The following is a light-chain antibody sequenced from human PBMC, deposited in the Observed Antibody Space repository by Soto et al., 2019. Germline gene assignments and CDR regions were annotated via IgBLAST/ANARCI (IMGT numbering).Light chain of an antibody. V-gene: IGKV3-11*01. CDR1: QSVTTN. CDR2: GAS. CDR3: QQRSNWV. J-gene: IGKJ3*01. Sequence: EVVMTQSPATLSVSPGERATLSCRASQSVTTNMAWYQQKPGQAPRLLIYGASNRATGIPARFSGSGSGTDFTLTISSLEPEDFAVYYCQQRSNWVFGPGTKVDIK.